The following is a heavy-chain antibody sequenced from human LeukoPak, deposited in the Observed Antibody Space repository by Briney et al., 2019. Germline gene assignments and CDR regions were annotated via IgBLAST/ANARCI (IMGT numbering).Heavy chain of an antibody. J-gene: IGHJ3*02. CDR3: ARVPPQWLPNRDAFDI. CDR1: GYSFTSYW. CDR2: IYPGDSDT. Sequence: GESLKISCKGSGYSFTSYWIGWVRQMPGKGLEWMGIIYPGDSDTRYSPSFQGQVTISADKSISTAYLQWSSLKASDTAMYYCARVPPQWLPNRDAFDIWGQGTMVTVSS. V-gene: IGHV5-51*01. D-gene: IGHD6-19*01.